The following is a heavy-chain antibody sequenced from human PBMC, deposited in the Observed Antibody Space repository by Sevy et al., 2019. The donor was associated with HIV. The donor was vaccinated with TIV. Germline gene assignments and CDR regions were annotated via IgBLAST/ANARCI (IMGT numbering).Heavy chain of an antibody. CDR2: ISAYNGNT. V-gene: IGHV1-18*04. CDR3: ARAQYYYDSSGLVDP. J-gene: IGHJ5*02. CDR1: GYTFTSYG. D-gene: IGHD3-22*01. Sequence: GASVKVSCKASGYTFTSYGISWVRQAPGQGLEWMGWISAYNGNTNYAQKLQGRVTMTTDTSTSTAYMELRSLRSDDTAVYYCARAQYYYDSSGLVDPWGQGTLVTVSS.